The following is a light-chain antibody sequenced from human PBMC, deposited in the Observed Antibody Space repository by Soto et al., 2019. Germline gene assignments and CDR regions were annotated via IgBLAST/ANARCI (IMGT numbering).Light chain of an antibody. CDR2: AAS. V-gene: IGKV1-39*01. J-gene: IGKJ1*01. CDR1: QSISNY. CDR3: QQSYSTLRT. Sequence: DIQLTKSPSSLSASVGDRVTITCPASQSISNYLNWYQQKPGKALNLLIYAASSLQSGVPARFSGSGSGTDFTLTISSLQPEDFATYYCQQSYSTLRTFGQGTKVDIK.